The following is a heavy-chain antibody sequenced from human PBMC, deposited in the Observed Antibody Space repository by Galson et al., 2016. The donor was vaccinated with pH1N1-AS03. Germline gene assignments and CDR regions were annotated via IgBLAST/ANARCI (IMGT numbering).Heavy chain of an antibody. J-gene: IGHJ4*02. V-gene: IGHV4-61*02. CDR3: ARARVVQLSDGLYCSGGTCYRYFDPLIDY. D-gene: IGHD2-15*01. Sequence: TLSLTCSVSNGSISTTGYYWAWIRQPAGKGLEWIGRIFTSGATNYSPPLKSRVTMSIDTSNSQFSLQLTSVTAADTAVYYCARARVVQLSDGLYCSGGTCYRYFDPLIDYWGQGTLVTVSS. CDR1: NGSISTTGYY. CDR2: IFTSGAT.